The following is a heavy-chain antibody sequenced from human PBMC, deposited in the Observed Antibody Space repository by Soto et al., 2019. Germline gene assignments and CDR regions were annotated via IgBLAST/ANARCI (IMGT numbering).Heavy chain of an antibody. V-gene: IGHV3-74*01. Sequence: EVQLVESGGGLVQPGGSLRLSCAASGFTFSSYWMHWVRHAPGKGLVWVSRIDTNGISTSYADSVKGRFTISRDNAKNTLYLQMNSLRAEDTAVYYCASRHGDADYWGQGTLVTVSS. CDR2: IDTNGIST. CDR3: ASRHGDADY. J-gene: IGHJ4*02. CDR1: GFTFSSYW. D-gene: IGHD4-17*01.